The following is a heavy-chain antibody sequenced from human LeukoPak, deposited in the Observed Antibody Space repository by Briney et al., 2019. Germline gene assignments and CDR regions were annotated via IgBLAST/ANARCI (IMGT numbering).Heavy chain of an antibody. CDR1: GYTFTSYD. J-gene: IGHJ5*02. CDR2: MNPNSGNT. V-gene: IGHV1-8*01. CDR3: ARGFVLRFLEWLSYHNWFDP. D-gene: IGHD3-3*01. Sequence: ASVKVSCKASGYTFTSYDINWVRRATGQGLEWMGWMNPNSGNTGYAQKFQGRVTMTRNTSISTAYMELSSLRSEGTAVYYCARGFVLRFLEWLSYHNWFDPWGQGTLVTVSS.